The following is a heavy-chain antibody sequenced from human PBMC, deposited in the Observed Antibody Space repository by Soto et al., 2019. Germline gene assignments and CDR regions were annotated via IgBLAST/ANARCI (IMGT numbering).Heavy chain of an antibody. CDR2: IWYDGSNK. D-gene: IGHD6-13*01. J-gene: IGHJ4*02. V-gene: IGHV3-33*01. Sequence: ESGGGVVQPGRSLRLSCAASGFTFSSYGMHWVRQAPGKGLEWVAVIWYDGSNKYYADSVKGRFTISRDNSKNTLYLQMNSLRAEDTAVYYCARDLFSAAAGTDLDYWGQGTLVTVSS. CDR1: GFTFSSYG. CDR3: ARDLFSAAAGTDLDY.